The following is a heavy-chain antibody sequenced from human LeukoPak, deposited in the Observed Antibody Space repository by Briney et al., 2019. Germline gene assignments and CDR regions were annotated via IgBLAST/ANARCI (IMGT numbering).Heavy chain of an antibody. CDR1: GYTFTGYY. Sequence: ASVKVSCKASGYTFTGYYMHWVRQAPGQGLEWMGWIHPNSGGTTYAQKSQGRVTMTRDTSINTAYMEVTRLTSDDTAVYFCARDRTALVVRPATYNYFDPWGQGTLVTVSS. CDR3: ARDRTALVVRPATYNYFDP. CDR2: IHPNSGGT. V-gene: IGHV1-2*02. J-gene: IGHJ5*02. D-gene: IGHD2-2*01.